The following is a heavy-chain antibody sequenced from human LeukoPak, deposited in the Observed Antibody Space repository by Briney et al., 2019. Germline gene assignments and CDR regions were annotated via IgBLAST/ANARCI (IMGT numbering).Heavy chain of an antibody. D-gene: IGHD1-26*01. CDR2: ISSSGSTI. CDR3: ARGGVGPTYFDY. V-gene: IGHV3-48*03. CDR1: GFTFSSYE. Sequence: PGGSLRLSCAASGFTFSSYEMNWVRQAPGKGLEWVSYISSSGSTIYYADSVKGRFTISRDNAKNSLYLQMNSLRAEDTAVYYCARGGVGPTYFDYWGQGTLVTVSS. J-gene: IGHJ4*02.